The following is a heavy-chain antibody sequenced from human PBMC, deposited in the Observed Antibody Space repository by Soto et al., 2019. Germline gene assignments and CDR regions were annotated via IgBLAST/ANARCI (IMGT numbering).Heavy chain of an antibody. CDR2: IYYSGST. Sequence: SETLSLTCTVSGGSVSSGSYYWSWIRQPPGKGLEWIGYIYYSGSTNYNPSLKSRVTISVDTSKNQFSLKLSSVTAADTAVYYCAGDYSNYYWYFDLWGRGTLVTVSS. J-gene: IGHJ2*01. CDR1: GGSVSSGSYY. CDR3: AGDYSNYYWYFDL. D-gene: IGHD4-4*01. V-gene: IGHV4-61*01.